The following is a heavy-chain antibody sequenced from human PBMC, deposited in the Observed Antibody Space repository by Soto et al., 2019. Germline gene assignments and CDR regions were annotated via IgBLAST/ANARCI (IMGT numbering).Heavy chain of an antibody. Sequence: SETPSLTCPVADGPISSYCWRCIRQPPGKGLEWIGYIHYSGSTKYNPSLKSRVTISVDTSKNQFSLKLSSVTAADTAVYYCARRLIRGVIDYWGHGTLVTSPQ. CDR1: DGPISSYC. V-gene: IGHV4-59*08. CDR2: IHYSGST. J-gene: IGHJ4*01. CDR3: ARRLIRGVIDY. D-gene: IGHD3-10*01.